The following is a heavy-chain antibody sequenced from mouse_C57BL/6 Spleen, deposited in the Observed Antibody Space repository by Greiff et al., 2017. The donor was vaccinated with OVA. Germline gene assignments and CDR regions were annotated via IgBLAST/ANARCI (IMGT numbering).Heavy chain of an antibody. V-gene: IGHV1-69*01. J-gene: IGHJ1*03. Sequence: VQLQQPGAELVMPGASVKLSCKASGYTFTSYWMHWVKQRPGQGLEWIGEIDPSDSYTNYNQKFKGKSTLTVGKSSSTAYMQLSSLTSEDSAVYYCARCYGNYPYWYFDVWGKGTTVTVSS. CDR3: ARCYGNYPYWYFDV. CDR2: IDPSDSYT. CDR1: GYTFTSYW. D-gene: IGHD2-1*01.